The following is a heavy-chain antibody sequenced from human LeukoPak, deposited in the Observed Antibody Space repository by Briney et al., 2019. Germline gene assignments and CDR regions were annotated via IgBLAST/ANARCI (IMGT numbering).Heavy chain of an antibody. CDR1: GFALSRFR. V-gene: IGHV3-21*01. CDR2: ISGHSADI. D-gene: IGHD2-21*01. J-gene: IGHJ4*02. CDR3: ARLDWRGY. Sequence: TSGGSLRLSCGASGFALSRFRMSWVRQPPGRGLEWVSSISGHSADIHNADSLKGRFTISRDNAKNSLYLQLNSLTVEDTAVYYCARLDWRGYWGQGTLVTVSS.